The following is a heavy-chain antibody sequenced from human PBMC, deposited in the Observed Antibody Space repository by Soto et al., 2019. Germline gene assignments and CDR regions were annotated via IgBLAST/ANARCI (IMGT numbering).Heavy chain of an antibody. Sequence: GESLKISCQGSGCRFTSYWIGWVRQMPGKGLEWMGIIYPGDSDTRYSPSFQGQVTISADRSINTAYLQWSSLKASDTAMYYCARQLYDCISTSCSAPVFDIWGQGTMDT. CDR3: ARQLYDCISTSCSAPVFDI. CDR2: IYPGDSDT. CDR1: GCRFTSYW. D-gene: IGHD2-2*01. V-gene: IGHV5-51*01. J-gene: IGHJ3*02.